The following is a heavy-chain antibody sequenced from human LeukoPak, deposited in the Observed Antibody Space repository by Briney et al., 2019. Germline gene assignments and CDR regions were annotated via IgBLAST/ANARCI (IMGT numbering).Heavy chain of an antibody. CDR1: GFTFSTNP. CDR2: ISPDNT. CDR3: VKEHVDRALTRSFEI. D-gene: IGHD3-10*01. V-gene: IGHV3-23*01. Sequence: GGSLRLSCAASGFTFSTNPMSWLRQAPGKGLEWVSAISPDNTYYADSVKGRLTISRDDSKNTVYLQMNSPRAEDTARYYCVKEHVDRALTRSFEIWGQGTVVSVSS. J-gene: IGHJ3*02.